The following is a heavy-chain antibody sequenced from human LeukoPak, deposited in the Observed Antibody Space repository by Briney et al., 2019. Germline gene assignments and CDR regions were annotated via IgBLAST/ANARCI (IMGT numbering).Heavy chain of an antibody. CDR2: IWYDGSKK. D-gene: IGHD6-13*01. CDR3: ARDTSSTFDY. Sequence: GGSLRLSCAASGFTFSYYGMHWVRQAPGKGLEWVAVIWYDGSKKYYADSVKGRFTISRDNSKNTLYLQMHSLRAEDTAVYYCARDTSSTFDYWGQGTLVTVSS. V-gene: IGHV3-33*01. J-gene: IGHJ4*02. CDR1: GFTFSYYG.